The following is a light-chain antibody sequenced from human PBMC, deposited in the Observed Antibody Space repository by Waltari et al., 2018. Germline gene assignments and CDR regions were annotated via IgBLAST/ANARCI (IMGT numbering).Light chain of an antibody. CDR1: QAISSW. Sequence: DIQMTQSPSSVSASVGDSVTITCRASQAISSWLAWYQQKPGKAPRLLIYAASTLQTGVPSRFSGSGSGTDFSLTISSLQPEDFATCYCQQANTFPFTFGPGTKVDIK. CDR3: QQANTFPFT. J-gene: IGKJ3*01. V-gene: IGKV1-12*02. CDR2: AAS.